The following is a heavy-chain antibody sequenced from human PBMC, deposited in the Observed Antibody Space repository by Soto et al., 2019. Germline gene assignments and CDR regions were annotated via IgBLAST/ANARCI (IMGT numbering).Heavy chain of an antibody. CDR1: GYTFTSYG. J-gene: IGHJ4*02. V-gene: IGHV1-18*01. D-gene: IGHD3-10*01. CDR3: ARVYPNYYGSGSYYPYFDY. Sequence: QVQLVQSGAEVKKPGASVKVSCKASGYTFTSYGISWVRQAPGQGLEWMGWISAYNGNTNYAQKLQGRVTMTTDTPTSTAYMELRSLRSDDTAVYYCARVYPNYYGSGSYYPYFDYWGQGTLVTVSS. CDR2: ISAYNGNT.